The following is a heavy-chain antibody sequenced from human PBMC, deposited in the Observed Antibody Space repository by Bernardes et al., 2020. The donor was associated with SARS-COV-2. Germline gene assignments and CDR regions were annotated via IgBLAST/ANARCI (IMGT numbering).Heavy chain of an antibody. CDR3: AQDLGVVTAAIGY. Sequence: SLRLSCAVSGFNFDVYAMHWVRQAPGKGLEWVAGILWNVGSIGYADSVKGRFTISRDDAKNSLNLQMNSLRAEDTALYYCAQDLGVVTAAIGYWGQGTQVTVSS. V-gene: IGHV3-9*01. J-gene: IGHJ4*02. CDR1: GFNFDVYA. D-gene: IGHD2-21*02. CDR2: ILWNVGSI.